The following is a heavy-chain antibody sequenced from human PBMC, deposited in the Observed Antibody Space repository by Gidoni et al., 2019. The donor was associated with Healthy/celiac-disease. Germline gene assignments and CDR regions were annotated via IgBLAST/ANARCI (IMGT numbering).Heavy chain of an antibody. Sequence: QVQLVQSGAEVKKPGASVNVSCKASGYTFTGYYMHWVRQAPGQGLEWMGWINPNSGGTNYAQKFQGRVTMTRDTSISTAYMELSRLRSDDTAVYYCAKSYDFWSGGYYFDYWGQGTLVTVSS. CDR3: AKSYDFWSGGYYFDY. V-gene: IGHV1-2*02. CDR1: GYTFTGYY. D-gene: IGHD3-3*01. J-gene: IGHJ4*02. CDR2: INPNSGGT.